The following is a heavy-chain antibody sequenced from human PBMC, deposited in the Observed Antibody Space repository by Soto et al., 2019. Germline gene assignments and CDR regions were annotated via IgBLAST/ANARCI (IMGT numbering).Heavy chain of an antibody. CDR2: IWYDGSNK. D-gene: IGHD3-9*01. CDR1: GFTFSSYG. CDR3: ARDHYDILTGLLPSYYGMDV. Sequence: GGSLRLSCAASGFTFSSYGMHWVRQAPGKGLEWVAVIWYDGSNKYYADSVKGRFTISRDNSKNTLYLQMNSLRAEDTAVYYCARDHYDILTGLLPSYYGMDVWGQGTTVTVSS. V-gene: IGHV3-33*01. J-gene: IGHJ6*01.